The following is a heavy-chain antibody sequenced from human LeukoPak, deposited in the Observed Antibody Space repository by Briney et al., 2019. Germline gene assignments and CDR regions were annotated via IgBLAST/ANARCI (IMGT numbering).Heavy chain of an antibody. J-gene: IGHJ6*02. CDR3: AAGYCSGGSCYPYYYYGMDV. V-gene: IGHV1-58*01. D-gene: IGHD2-15*01. CDR2: IVVGSGNT. CDR1: GFTFTTSA. Sequence: GASVKVSCKASGFTFTTSAVQWVRQARGQRLEWIGWIVVGSGNTNYAQKFQVRVTVIRDMSTSTAYMELSSLRSEDTAVYYCAAGYCSGGSCYPYYYYGMDVWGQGTTVTVSS.